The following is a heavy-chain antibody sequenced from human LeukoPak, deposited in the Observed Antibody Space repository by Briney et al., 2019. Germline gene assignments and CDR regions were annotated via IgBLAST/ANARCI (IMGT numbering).Heavy chain of an antibody. CDR2: INPNSGGT. J-gene: IGHJ3*02. CDR3: ARADSITMIVVVINDGAFDI. V-gene: IGHV1-2*02. CDR1: GYTFTGYY. D-gene: IGHD3-22*01. Sequence: GASVKVSCKASGYTFTGYYIHWVRQAPGQGLEWMGWINPNSGGTNYAQKFQGRVTMTRDTSISTAYMELSRLRSDDTAVYYCARADSITMIVVVINDGAFDIWGQGTMVTVSS.